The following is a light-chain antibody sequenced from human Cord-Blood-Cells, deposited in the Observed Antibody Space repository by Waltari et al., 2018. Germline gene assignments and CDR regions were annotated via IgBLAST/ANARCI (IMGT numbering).Light chain of an antibody. CDR2: WAS. J-gene: IGKJ2*01. CDR1: QSVLYSSNNKNY. Sequence: DIVMTQSPDSLAVSLGERATINCKSSQSVLYSSNNKNYLAWYQQKPGQPPKLLIYWASTRESGVPDRFSGSGSGTDFTLTISSLQAXDVAXYYCQQYYSTPYTFGQGTKLEIK. V-gene: IGKV4-1*01. CDR3: QQYYSTPYT.